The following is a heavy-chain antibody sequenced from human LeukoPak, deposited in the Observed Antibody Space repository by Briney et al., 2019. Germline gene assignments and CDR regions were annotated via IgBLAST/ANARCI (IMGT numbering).Heavy chain of an antibody. CDR1: GFTVSSNY. D-gene: IGHD3-16*02. CDR3: ARGTSEYRPKYDY. Sequence: GGSLRLSCPASGFTVSSNYISWVRQAPGRGLDWVSVIYRGGSTYYADSVKGRFTLSRDNSKNTLYLQMNSLRAEDTAVYYCARGTSEYRPKYDYWGQGTLVTVSS. V-gene: IGHV3-53*01. J-gene: IGHJ4*02. CDR2: IYRGGST.